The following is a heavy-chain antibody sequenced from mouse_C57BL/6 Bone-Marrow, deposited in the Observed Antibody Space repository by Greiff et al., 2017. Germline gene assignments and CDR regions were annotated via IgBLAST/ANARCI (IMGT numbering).Heavy chain of an antibody. V-gene: IGHV1-22*01. Sequence: VQLQQSGPELVKPGASVKMSCKASGYTFTDYNMHWVKQSHGKSLEWIGYINPNNGGTSYNQKFKGKATLTVNKSSSTAYMELRSLTSEDSAVYYCARESLRSTPFDYWGQGTTLTVSS. CDR2: INPNNGGT. J-gene: IGHJ2*01. D-gene: IGHD1-1*01. CDR3: ARESLRSTPFDY. CDR1: GYTFTDYN.